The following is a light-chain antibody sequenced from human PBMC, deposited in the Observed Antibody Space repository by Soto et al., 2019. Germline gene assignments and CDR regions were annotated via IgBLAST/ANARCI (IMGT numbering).Light chain of an antibody. CDR2: EVS. CDR3: SSYTSTNTLA. Sequence: QSALTQPASVSGSPGQSITLSCTGSDIGGYNYVSWFQHHPGRAPQLIIYEVSNRPSGVSDRFSASKSGNTASLTISGLQAGGEADYYCSSYTSTNTLAFGGGTKLTVL. J-gene: IGLJ2*01. CDR1: DIGGYNY. V-gene: IGLV2-14*01.